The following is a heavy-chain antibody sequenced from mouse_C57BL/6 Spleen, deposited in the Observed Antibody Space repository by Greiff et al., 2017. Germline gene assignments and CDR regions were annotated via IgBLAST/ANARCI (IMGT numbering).Heavy chain of an antibody. CDR3: ARDRSSTMITTESFDY. J-gene: IGHJ2*01. Sequence: EVKVVESGGGLVKPGGSLKLSCAASGFTFSSYAMSWVRQTPEKRLEWVATISDGGSYTYYPDNVKGRFTISRDNAKNNLYLQMSHLKSEDTAMYYCARDRSSTMITTESFDYWGQGTTLTVSS. CDR1: GFTFSSYA. D-gene: IGHD2-4*01. V-gene: IGHV5-4*01. CDR2: ISDGGSYT.